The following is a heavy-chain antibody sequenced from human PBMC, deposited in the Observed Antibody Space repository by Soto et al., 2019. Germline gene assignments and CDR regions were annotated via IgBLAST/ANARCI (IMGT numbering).Heavy chain of an antibody. CDR1: EDTFRNYA. J-gene: IGHJ4*02. V-gene: IGHV1-69*06. D-gene: IGHD4-17*01. CDR3: ARGYGADYGRVGY. CDR2: IIPIFGTA. Sequence: QVELVQSGAEVKKPGSSVKVSCQASEDTFRNYAISWVRQAPGQGLEWMGGIIPIFGTANYAQKFQGRVTITADTSANTVYLELSSLRSEDTAVYYCARGYGADYGRVGYWGQGTLVSVSS.